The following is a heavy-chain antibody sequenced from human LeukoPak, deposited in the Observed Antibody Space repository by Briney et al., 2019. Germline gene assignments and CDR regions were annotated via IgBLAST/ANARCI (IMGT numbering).Heavy chain of an antibody. V-gene: IGHV1-46*01. D-gene: IGHD3-16*01. J-gene: IGHJ5*02. CDR2: INPSGGST. Sequence: ASVKVSCKASGYTFTSYYMHWVRQAPGQGLEWMGIINPSGGSTSYAQKFQGRVTMTRDMSTRTVYMELSDLRPEDTAVYYCARDYSGEWEQVTGWWFDPWGQGTLVIVSS. CDR1: GYTFTSYY. CDR3: ARDYSGEWEQVTGWWFDP.